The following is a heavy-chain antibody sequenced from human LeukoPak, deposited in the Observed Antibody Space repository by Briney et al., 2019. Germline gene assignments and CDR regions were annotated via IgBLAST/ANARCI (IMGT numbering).Heavy chain of an antibody. CDR3: ARYCSGGTCYVGLI. CDR1: GFTFTTYG. D-gene: IGHD2-15*01. J-gene: IGHJ4*02. Sequence: GGSLRLSCVASGFTFTTYGTHWVRQAPGKGLEWVAVIRSDGSSEYYADSVKGRFIISRDNSKNTLYLQMNSLRVGDTAMYYCARYCSGGTCYVGLIWGQGTLVTVSS. CDR2: IRSDGSSE. V-gene: IGHV3-33*01.